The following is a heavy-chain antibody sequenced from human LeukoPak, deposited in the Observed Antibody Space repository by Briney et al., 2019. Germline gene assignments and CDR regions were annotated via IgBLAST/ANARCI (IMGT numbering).Heavy chain of an antibody. V-gene: IGHV3-7*03. D-gene: IGHD6-13*01. J-gene: IGHJ4*02. CDR1: GFTFSSYS. CDR2: IKPDGTTK. CDR3: ARSIPYGTTWYGRSDY. Sequence: GGSLRLSCAASGFTFSSYSMTWVRQAPGKGLEWVANIKPDGTTKFYVDSVKGRFTISRDNALNSLYLQMNSLRAEDTAIYYCARSIPYGTTWYGRSDYWGQGTLVTVSS.